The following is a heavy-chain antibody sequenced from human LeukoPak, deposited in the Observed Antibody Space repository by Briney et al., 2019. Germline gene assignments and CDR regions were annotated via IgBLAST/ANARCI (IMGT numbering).Heavy chain of an antibody. J-gene: IGHJ6*03. CDR2: INHSGST. Sequence: SETLSLTCAVYGGSFSGYYWSWIRQPPGKGLEWIGEINHSGSTNYNPSLKSRVTISVDKSKNQFSLKLSSVTAADTAVYYCAREVAAAATFSYYMDVWGKGTTVTVSS. D-gene: IGHD6-13*01. V-gene: IGHV4-34*01. CDR1: GGSFSGYY. CDR3: AREVAAAATFSYYMDV.